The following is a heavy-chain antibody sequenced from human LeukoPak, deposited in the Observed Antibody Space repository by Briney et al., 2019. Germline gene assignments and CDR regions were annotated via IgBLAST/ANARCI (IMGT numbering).Heavy chain of an antibody. J-gene: IGHJ4*02. V-gene: IGHV3-30*02. D-gene: IGHD6-25*01. CDR3: SKIVAAGGRFDS. Sequence: GGSLRLSCAASGFTFSRYGMHWVRHSPGKGLEWVAFIRFDSSNQDYADSVKGRFTIPRDNSKSTLYLQMNSLRPEDTAVYYCSKIVAAGGRFDSWGQGTLVTVSS. CDR1: GFTFSRYG. CDR2: IRFDSSNQ.